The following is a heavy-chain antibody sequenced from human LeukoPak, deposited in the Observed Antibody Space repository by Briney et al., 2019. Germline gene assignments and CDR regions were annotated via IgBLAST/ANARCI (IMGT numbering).Heavy chain of an antibody. CDR1: EFTFSSHW. CDR2: IDNDGTNT. CDR3: VRDRPHNCFDP. Sequence: GGSLRLSCAASEFTFSSHWMHWVRQVPGKGLVYIAYIDNDGTNTNYADFVKGRFTISRDNAKNTLYLQMNGLRVEDTAVYYCVRDRPHNCFDPWGQGTLVTVSS. D-gene: IGHD6-6*01. J-gene: IGHJ5*02. V-gene: IGHV3-74*01.